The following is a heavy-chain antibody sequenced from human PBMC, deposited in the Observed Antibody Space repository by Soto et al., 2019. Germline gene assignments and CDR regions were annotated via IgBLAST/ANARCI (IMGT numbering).Heavy chain of an antibody. Sequence: QVQLVQSGAEVKKPGSSVKVSCKASGGTFSSYTISWVRQAPGQGLEWMGRIIPSLGIANYAQKFQGRVKITADKSTSTAYMELRSLRSEDTAVYYCARVEPGYCSSTSCYAADYWGQGTLVTVSS. CDR2: IIPSLGIA. CDR1: GGTFSSYT. J-gene: IGHJ4*02. CDR3: ARVEPGYCSSTSCYAADY. V-gene: IGHV1-69*02. D-gene: IGHD2-2*01.